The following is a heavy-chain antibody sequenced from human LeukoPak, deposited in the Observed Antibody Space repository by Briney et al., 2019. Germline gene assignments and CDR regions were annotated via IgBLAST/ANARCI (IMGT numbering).Heavy chain of an antibody. CDR2: ISSSSSII. Sequence: PGGSLRLSCAASGFSFSSYSMNWFRQAPGKGLEWVSYISSSSSIIYYADSVKGRFTISRDNAKNSLYLQMNSLRAEDTAVYYCAKDQKWVAAAPGAFDIWGQGTMVTVSS. CDR3: AKDQKWVAAAPGAFDI. V-gene: IGHV3-48*04. CDR1: GFSFSSYS. D-gene: IGHD6-13*01. J-gene: IGHJ3*02.